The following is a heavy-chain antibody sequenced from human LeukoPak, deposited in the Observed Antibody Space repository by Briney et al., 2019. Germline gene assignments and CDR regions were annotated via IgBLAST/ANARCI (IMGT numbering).Heavy chain of an antibody. Sequence: QTLSLTCAISGDTVSSNGAAWNWFRQSPSRGLEWLGRTYYRSKWYNDYAVSVKSRVTINPDTSKNQFSLQLNSVTPDDTAVYYCARAINWGIHDYWGQGTLVTVSS. CDR2: TYYRSKWYN. D-gene: IGHD3-16*01. CDR3: ARAINWGIHDY. J-gene: IGHJ4*02. V-gene: IGHV6-1*01. CDR1: GDTVSSNGAA.